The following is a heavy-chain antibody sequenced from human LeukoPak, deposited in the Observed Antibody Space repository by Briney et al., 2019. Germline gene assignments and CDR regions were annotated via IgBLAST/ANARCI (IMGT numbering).Heavy chain of an antibody. D-gene: IGHD3-10*01. V-gene: IGHV3-11*01. CDR2: ISSSGSTI. CDR1: GFTFSDYY. CDR3: ARDRSLWFGELSGYFDY. J-gene: IGHJ4*02. Sequence: GGSLRLSCAASGFTFSDYYMSWIRQAPGEGLEWVSYISSSGSTIYYADSVKGRFTISGDNAKNSLYLQMNSLRAEDTAVYYCARDRSLWFGELSGYFDYWGQGTLVTVSS.